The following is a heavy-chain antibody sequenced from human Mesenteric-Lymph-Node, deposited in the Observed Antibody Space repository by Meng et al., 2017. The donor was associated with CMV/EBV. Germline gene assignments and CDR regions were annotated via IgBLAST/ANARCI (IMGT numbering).Heavy chain of an antibody. CDR3: ARGGQLLGGFDP. CDR2: IYYSGST. Sequence: GSLRLSCNVSSGSIRSYYWSWIRQPPGEVLEWIGYIYYSGSTNYNPSLKSRVTISVDTSKNQFSLKLSSLTAADTAVYYCARGGQLLGGFDPWGQGTMVTVSS. V-gene: IGHV4-59*01. CDR1: SGSIRSYY. J-gene: IGHJ5*02. D-gene: IGHD6-13*01.